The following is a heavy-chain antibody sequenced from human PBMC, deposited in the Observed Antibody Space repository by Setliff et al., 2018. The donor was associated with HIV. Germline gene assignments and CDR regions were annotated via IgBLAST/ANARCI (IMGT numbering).Heavy chain of an antibody. CDR2: IYYNGNA. Sequence: SETLSLTCAVSGGSMRSSGYSWTWIRQAPGKGLEWVGYIYYNGNAYYNPSLKSRVTISVDRSKNQFSLKLSSVTAADTAVYYCARRGDFFYYAMDVWGQETTVTVSS. J-gene: IGHJ6*02. CDR1: GGSMRSSGYS. V-gene: IGHV4-30-2*01. CDR3: ARRGDFFYYAMDV.